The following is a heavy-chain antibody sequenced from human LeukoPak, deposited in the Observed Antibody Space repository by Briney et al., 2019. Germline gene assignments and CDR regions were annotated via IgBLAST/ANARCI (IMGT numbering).Heavy chain of an antibody. CDR2: ISSSGSTI. D-gene: IGHD3-22*01. V-gene: IGHV3-11*04. CDR1: GFTFSDYY. J-gene: IGHJ5*02. Sequence: NPGGSLRLSCAASGFTFSDYYMSWIRQAPGKGLEWVSYISSSGSTIYYADSVKGRFTISRGNAKNSLYPQMNSLRAEDTAVYYCARATYYYDSSGSPRWFDPWGQGTLVTVSS. CDR3: ARATYYYDSSGSPRWFDP.